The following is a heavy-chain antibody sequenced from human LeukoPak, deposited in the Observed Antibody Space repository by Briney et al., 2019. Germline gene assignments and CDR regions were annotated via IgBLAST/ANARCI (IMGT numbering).Heavy chain of an antibody. D-gene: IGHD3-22*01. V-gene: IGHV3-23*01. CDR2: ISGSGGST. J-gene: IGHJ3*02. CDR3: AKDFLYYYDSSGTPNAFDI. Sequence: GGSLRLSCAASGFTFSSYAMSWVRQAPGKGLEWASAISGSGGSTYYADSVKGRFTISRDNSKNTLYLQMNSLRAEDTAVYYCAKDFLYYYDSSGTPNAFDIWGQGTMVTVSS. CDR1: GFTFSSYA.